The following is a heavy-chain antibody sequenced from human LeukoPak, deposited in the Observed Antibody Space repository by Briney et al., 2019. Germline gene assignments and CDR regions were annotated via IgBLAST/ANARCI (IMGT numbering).Heavy chain of an antibody. V-gene: IGHV3-23*01. Sequence: PGGSLRLSCAASGFTFSSYSMNWVRQAPGKGLEWVSAISGSGGSTYYADSVKGRFTISRDNSKNTLYLQMNSLRAEDTAVYYCAKQVVLGGAFDIWGQGTMVTVSS. D-gene: IGHD2-15*01. CDR1: GFTFSSYS. CDR2: ISGSGGST. CDR3: AKQVVLGGAFDI. J-gene: IGHJ3*02.